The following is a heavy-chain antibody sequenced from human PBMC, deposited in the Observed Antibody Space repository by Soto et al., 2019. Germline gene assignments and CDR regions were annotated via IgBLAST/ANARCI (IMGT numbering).Heavy chain of an antibody. CDR3: ARDGSSXFQGYYYYYGMDV. V-gene: IGHV3-30-3*01. Sequence: PGGSLRLSCAASGFTFSSYAMHWVRQAPGKGLEWVAVISYDGSNKYYADSVKGRFTISRDNSKNTLYLQMNSLRAEDTAVYYCARDGSSXFQGYYYYYGMDVWGQGTTVTVSS. CDR1: GFTFSSYA. D-gene: IGHD6-6*01. J-gene: IGHJ6*02. CDR2: ISYDGSNK.